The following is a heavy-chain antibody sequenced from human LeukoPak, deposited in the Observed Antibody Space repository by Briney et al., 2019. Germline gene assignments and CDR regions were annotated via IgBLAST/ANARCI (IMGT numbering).Heavy chain of an antibody. CDR1: GGSFSGYY. Sequence: KPSETLSLTCAVYGGSFSGYYWSWIRQPPGKGLEWIGEINHSGSTNYNPSLKSRVTISVDTSKNQFSLKLSSVTAADTAVYYCARDPNYYDSSGYYYDGNWFDPWGQGTLVTVSS. CDR3: ARDPNYYDSSGYYYDGNWFDP. D-gene: IGHD3-22*01. J-gene: IGHJ5*02. V-gene: IGHV4-34*01. CDR2: INHSGST.